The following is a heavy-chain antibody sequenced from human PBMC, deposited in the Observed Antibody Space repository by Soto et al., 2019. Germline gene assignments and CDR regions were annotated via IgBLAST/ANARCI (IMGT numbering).Heavy chain of an antibody. Sequence: QVQLVESGGGVVQPGRSLSLSCAASGFTFSNYAIHWVRQAPGKGLEWVAVISYDGSSKYYADSVKGRFTISRDNSKNTLYLQMNSLRAEDTAVYYCVRDWGGYCSGGSCYEDYYYGMDVWGQGTTVTVSS. D-gene: IGHD2-15*01. V-gene: IGHV3-30-3*01. CDR2: ISYDGSSK. CDR3: VRDWGGYCSGGSCYEDYYYGMDV. J-gene: IGHJ6*02. CDR1: GFTFSNYA.